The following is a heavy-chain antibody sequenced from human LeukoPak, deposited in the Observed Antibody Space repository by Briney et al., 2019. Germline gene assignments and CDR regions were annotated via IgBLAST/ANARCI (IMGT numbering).Heavy chain of an antibody. CDR3: ARVPMVPGVADYFYGVDV. D-gene: IGHD3-10*01. J-gene: IGHJ6*02. Sequence: GGSLRLSCVGSGFTFSPYWMTWVRQAPGKGLEWVANIKQDGSGKNYVDSVKGRFTISRNNAKNSLYLQMNSLRAEDTAIYYCARVPMVPGVADYFYGVDVWGQGTTVTVSS. V-gene: IGHV3-7*01. CDR1: GFTFSPYW. CDR2: IKQDGSGK.